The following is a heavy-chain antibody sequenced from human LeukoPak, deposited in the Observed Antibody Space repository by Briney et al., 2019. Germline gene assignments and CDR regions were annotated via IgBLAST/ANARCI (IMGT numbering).Heavy chain of an antibody. CDR2: IYHSGST. Sequence: SETLSLTCTVSGYSISSGYYWGWIRQPPGKGLEWIGSIYHSGSTYYNPSLESRVTISVDTSKNQFSLKLSSVTAADTAVYYCASSLWDFWSGYSFQHWGQGTLVTVSS. J-gene: IGHJ1*01. D-gene: IGHD3-3*01. CDR3: ASSLWDFWSGYSFQH. CDR1: GYSISSGYY. V-gene: IGHV4-38-2*02.